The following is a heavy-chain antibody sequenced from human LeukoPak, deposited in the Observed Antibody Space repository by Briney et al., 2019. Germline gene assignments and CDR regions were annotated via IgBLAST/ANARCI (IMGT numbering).Heavy chain of an antibody. V-gene: IGHV1-69*06. CDR3: ARDANYYGSGSYFYGISRYFDY. Sequence: SVKVSCKASGGTFSSYAISWVRQAPGQGLEWMGGIIPIFGTANYAQKFQGRVTITADKSTSTAYMELSSLRSEDTAVYYCARDANYYGSGSYFYGISRYFDYWGQGTLVTVSS. CDR1: GGTFSSYA. J-gene: IGHJ4*02. CDR2: IIPIFGTA. D-gene: IGHD3-10*01.